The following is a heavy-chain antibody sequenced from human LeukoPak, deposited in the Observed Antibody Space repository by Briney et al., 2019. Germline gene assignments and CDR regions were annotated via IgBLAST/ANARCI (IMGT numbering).Heavy chain of an antibody. V-gene: IGHV4-34*01. CDR1: GGSSSGYY. D-gene: IGHD3-3*01. CDR2: INHSGST. J-gene: IGHJ6*02. CDR3: ARRYYDFWSSIGRSKDPTHYYYYGMDV. Sequence: SETLSLTCAVYGGSSSGYYWSWIRQPPGKGLEWIGEINHSGSTNYNPSLKSRVTISVDTSKNQFSLKLSSVTAADTAVYYCARRYYDFWSSIGRSKDPTHYYYYGMDVWGQGTTVTVSS.